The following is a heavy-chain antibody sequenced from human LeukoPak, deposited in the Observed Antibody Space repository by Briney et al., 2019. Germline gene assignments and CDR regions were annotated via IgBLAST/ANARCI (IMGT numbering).Heavy chain of an antibody. CDR1: GFSISSGYY. CDR3: ARAPTPYSGSYWGKGLFDY. J-gene: IGHJ4*02. Sequence: SETLSLTGTVSGFSISSGYYWGWIRQPPGKGLEWIGSIYHSGSTYYNPSLKSRVTISVDTSKNQFSLKLSSVTAADTAVYYCARAPTPYSGSYWGKGLFDYWGQGTLVTVSS. CDR2: IYHSGST. D-gene: IGHD1-26*01. V-gene: IGHV4-38-2*02.